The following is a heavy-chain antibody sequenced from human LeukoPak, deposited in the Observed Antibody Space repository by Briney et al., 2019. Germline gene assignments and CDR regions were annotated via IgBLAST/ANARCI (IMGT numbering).Heavy chain of an antibody. V-gene: IGHV3-7*01. CDR2: IRHDGSNI. Sequence: GGSLRLSCVASGFDIRHYYMSWVRQAPGKGLEWVADIRHDGSNIYNVDSVRGRFTISRDNAKNSLFLQMNSLKDEDTAVYYCARDPPRSQNLRYFDLWGRGTLVTVSS. CDR3: ARDPPRSQNLRYFDL. D-gene: IGHD1-14*01. J-gene: IGHJ2*01. CDR1: GFDIRHYY.